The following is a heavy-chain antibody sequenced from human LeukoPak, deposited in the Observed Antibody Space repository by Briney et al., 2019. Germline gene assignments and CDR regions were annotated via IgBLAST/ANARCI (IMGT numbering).Heavy chain of an antibody. Sequence: PGGSLRLSCVASGFTFSSYWMNWVRQAPGKGLEWVANIKPDGSEKYYVDSVKDRFTISRDNAKNSLYLQMNSLRAEDTAVYYCARGGYDFGYWGQGTLVTVSS. CDR2: IKPDGSEK. D-gene: IGHD5-12*01. J-gene: IGHJ4*02. V-gene: IGHV3-7*01. CDR1: GFTFSSYW. CDR3: ARGGYDFGY.